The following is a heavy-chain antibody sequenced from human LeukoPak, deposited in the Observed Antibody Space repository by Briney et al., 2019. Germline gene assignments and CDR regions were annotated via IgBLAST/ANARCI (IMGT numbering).Heavy chain of an antibody. J-gene: IGHJ5*02. Sequence: ASVRVSCKASGYTFTGYYMHWVRQAPGQGLKWMGWINPNSGGTNYAQKFQGRVTMTRDTSISTAYMELSRLRSDDTAVYYCARDRCTNGVCYWFDPWGQGTLVTVSS. D-gene: IGHD2-8*01. V-gene: IGHV1-2*02. CDR1: GYTFTGYY. CDR3: ARDRCTNGVCYWFDP. CDR2: INPNSGGT.